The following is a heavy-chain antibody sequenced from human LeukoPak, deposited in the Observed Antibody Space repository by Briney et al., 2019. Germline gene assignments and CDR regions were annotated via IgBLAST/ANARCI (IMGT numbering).Heavy chain of an antibody. Sequence: GGSLRLSCAASGFTFSNYWMTWVRQAPGKGLEWVANIKQDGSEKYYVDSVKGRFTISRDNAKNSLYLQMNSLRAEDTAVYYCARYYAWFGELDYFDYWGQGTLVTVSS. J-gene: IGHJ4*02. CDR3: ARYYAWFGELDYFDY. D-gene: IGHD3-10*01. CDR2: IKQDGSEK. CDR1: GFTFSNYW. V-gene: IGHV3-7*01.